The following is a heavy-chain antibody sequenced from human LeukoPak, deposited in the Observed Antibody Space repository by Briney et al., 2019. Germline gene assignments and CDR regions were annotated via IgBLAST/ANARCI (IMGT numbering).Heavy chain of an antibody. CDR2: LSGRSDSI. D-gene: IGHD3-22*01. J-gene: IGHJ4*02. V-gene: IGHV3-48*02. CDR3: ARDFRYRDSSGYYSFDY. CDR1: GFTFTTYG. Sequence: GGSLRLSCAASGFTFTTYGMNWLRQAPGKGLEWVSYLSGRSDSIYYAESVKGRFTISRDNAKSSLFLQMNSLRDEDTAVYYCARDFRYRDSSGYYSFDYWGQGTLVTVSS.